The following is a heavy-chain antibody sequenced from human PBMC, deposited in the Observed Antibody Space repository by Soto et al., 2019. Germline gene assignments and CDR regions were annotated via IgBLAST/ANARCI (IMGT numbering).Heavy chain of an antibody. CDR1: GCTFSSYG. CDR3: ARTLYGSGSLSLPEDYYYYMDV. V-gene: IGHV3-33*01. D-gene: IGHD3-10*01. J-gene: IGHJ6*03. Sequence: QVQLVESGGGVVQPGRSLRLSCAASGCTFSSYGMHWVRQAPGKGLEWVAVIWYDGSNKYYADSVKGRFTISRDNSKNTLYLQMNGLRAEDTAVYYCARTLYGSGSLSLPEDYYYYMDVWGKGTTVTVSS. CDR2: IWYDGSNK.